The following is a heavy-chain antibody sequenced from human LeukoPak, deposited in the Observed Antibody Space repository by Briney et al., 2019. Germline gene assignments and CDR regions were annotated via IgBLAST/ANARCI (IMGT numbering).Heavy chain of an antibody. CDR1: GFTFSSYA. J-gene: IGHJ4*02. CDR3: AKHSSSWYVGAFDY. Sequence: GGSLRLSCAASGFTFSSYAMSWVRQAPGRGLEWVSAISGSGGSTYYADSVKGRFTISRDNSKNTLYLQMNSLRAEDTAVYYCAKHSSSWYVGAFDYWGLGTLVTVSS. D-gene: IGHD6-13*01. V-gene: IGHV3-23*01. CDR2: ISGSGGST.